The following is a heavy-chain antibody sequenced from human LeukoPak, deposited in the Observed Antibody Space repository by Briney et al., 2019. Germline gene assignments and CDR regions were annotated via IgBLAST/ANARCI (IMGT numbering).Heavy chain of an antibody. CDR3: AKGSLYFDL. J-gene: IGHJ2*01. V-gene: IGHV3-43*01. CDR1: GFTFDDHT. CDR2: ISWDGGST. Sequence: PGGSLRLSCAASGFTFDDHTMYWVRQTPGKSLEWVSVISWDGGSTSYADSVKGRFTISRDNSKNSLYLQMNSLRIEDSALYYCAKGSLYFDLWGRGTLVTVSS.